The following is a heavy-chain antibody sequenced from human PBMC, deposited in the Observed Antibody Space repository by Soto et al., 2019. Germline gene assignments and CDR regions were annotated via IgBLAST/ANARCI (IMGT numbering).Heavy chain of an antibody. CDR3: ARAPLISIFFAYGMDV. D-gene: IGHD3-3*02. Sequence: QVQLQESGPGLVKPSQTLSLTCTVSGGSISSGDYYWIWIRQHPGKGLEWIGYIYYSGSTYYNPSLKSRVTISVDTSRNQFSLKLSSVTAAATAVYYCARAPLISIFFAYGMDVWGQGTTVTVSS. CDR2: IYYSGST. V-gene: IGHV4-31*03. CDR1: GGSISSGDYY. J-gene: IGHJ6*02.